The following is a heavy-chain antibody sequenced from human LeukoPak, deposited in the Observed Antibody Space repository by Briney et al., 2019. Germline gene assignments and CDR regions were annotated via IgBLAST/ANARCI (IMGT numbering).Heavy chain of an antibody. CDR3: AKNVVVVLGATSLYFQH. CDR1: GFPFSNYA. V-gene: IGHV3-30*02. J-gene: IGHJ1*01. Sequence: GGSLRLSCAASGFPFSNYAMQWVRQAPGKGLEWVSFIRYDGSHKYYAGSVKGRFTISRDNSKNTLYLQMNSLRAEDTAVYYCAKNVVVVLGATSLYFQHWGQGTLVTVSS. D-gene: IGHD2-15*01. CDR2: IRYDGSHK.